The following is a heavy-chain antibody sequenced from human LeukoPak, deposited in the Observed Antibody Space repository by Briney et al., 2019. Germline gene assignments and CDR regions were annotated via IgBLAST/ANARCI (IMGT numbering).Heavy chain of an antibody. CDR3: ARAPSSGWQRGDY. V-gene: IGHV3-9*01. Sequence: GGSLRLSCAASGFTFDDYAMHWVRQAPGKGLEWVSGISWNSGSIGYADSVKGRFTISRDNAKNSLYLQMNSLRAEDTAVYYCARAPSSGWQRGDYWGQGTLVTVSS. D-gene: IGHD6-19*01. CDR2: ISWNSGSI. CDR1: GFTFDDYA. J-gene: IGHJ4*02.